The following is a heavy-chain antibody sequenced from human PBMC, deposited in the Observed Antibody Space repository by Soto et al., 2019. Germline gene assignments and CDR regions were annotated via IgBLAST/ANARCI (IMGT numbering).Heavy chain of an antibody. V-gene: IGHV4-34*01. CDR3: ARGRWLRSSFDY. Sequence: QVQLQQWGAGLLKPSETLSLTCAVYGGSFSGHYRSWIRQPPGKGLEWIGEINHSGSTNYNPSLKSRVTISVDTSKNQFSLKLSSVTAADTAVYYCARGRWLRSSFDYWGQGTLVTVSS. J-gene: IGHJ4*02. CDR1: GGSFSGHY. D-gene: IGHD5-12*01. CDR2: INHSGST.